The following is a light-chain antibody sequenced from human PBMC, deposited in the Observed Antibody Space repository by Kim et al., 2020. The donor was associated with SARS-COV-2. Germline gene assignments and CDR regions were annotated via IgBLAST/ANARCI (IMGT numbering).Light chain of an antibody. J-gene: IGKJ1*01. CDR1: QSISTD. CDR3: QQRNKWPRT. V-gene: IGKV3-11*01. Sequence: SLSPGQSATLSCRASQSISTDLAWYQQKPGQAPRLFIYDASNRATGIPARFIGSGSGTVFTLTVSSLEPEDSAIYYCQQRNKWPRTFGQGTKVDIK. CDR2: DAS.